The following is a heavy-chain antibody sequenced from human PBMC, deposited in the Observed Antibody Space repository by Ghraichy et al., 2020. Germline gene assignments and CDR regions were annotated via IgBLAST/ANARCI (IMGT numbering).Heavy chain of an antibody. V-gene: IGHV6-1*01. J-gene: IGHJ6*02. CDR1: GDSVSSSSAA. D-gene: IGHD6-19*01. CDR3: TIDRKSVTGFYYYGMGV. Sequence: SQTLSLTCAISGDSVSSSSAAWTWIRQSPSGGLKWLGRTYYRSRWYNDYAVSVEGRITINADTSKNQFSLQLSSVTPEDTAVYYCTIDRKSVTGFYYYGMGVWGQGSTVTVSS. CDR2: TYYRSRWYN.